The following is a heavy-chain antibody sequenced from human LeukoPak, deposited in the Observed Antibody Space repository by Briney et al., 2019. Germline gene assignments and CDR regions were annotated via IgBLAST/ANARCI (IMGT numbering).Heavy chain of an antibody. CDR1: GGSSSSYY. V-gene: IGHV4-4*07. J-gene: IGHJ3*02. CDR2: IYTSGST. CDR3: ARCPDDGGYYSDAFDI. Sequence: SETLSLTCTVSGGSSSSYYWSWIRQPAGKGLEWIGRIYTSGSTNYNPSLKSRVTMSVDTSKNQFSLKLSSVTAADTAVYYCARCPDDGGYYSDAFDIWGQGTMVTVSS. D-gene: IGHD3-3*01.